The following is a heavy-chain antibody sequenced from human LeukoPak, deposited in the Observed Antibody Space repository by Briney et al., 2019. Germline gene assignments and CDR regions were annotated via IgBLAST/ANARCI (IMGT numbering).Heavy chain of an antibody. CDR2: IYYSGST. CDR1: SGSISSYY. D-gene: IGHD4-17*01. V-gene: IGHV4-59*01. J-gene: IGHJ4*02. Sequence: PSETLSLTCTVSSGSISSYYWSWIRQPPGKGLEWIGYIYYSGSTNYDPSLKSRVTISLDTSKNQFSLKVRSVTAADTAVYYCARGGTVTNFGYWGQGTLVTVSS. CDR3: ARGGTVTNFGY.